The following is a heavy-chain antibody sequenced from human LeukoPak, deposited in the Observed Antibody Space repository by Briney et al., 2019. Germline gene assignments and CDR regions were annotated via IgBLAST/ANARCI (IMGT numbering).Heavy chain of an antibody. J-gene: IGHJ3*02. CDR1: GFTFSSYA. CDR3: AKDVYYDSSGYYYPDAFDI. Sequence: GGSLRLSCAASGFTFSSYAMSWVRQAPGKGLEWVSAISGSGGSTYYADSVKGRFTISRDNSKNTLYLQMNSLRAEDTAVYYCAKDVYYDSSGYYYPDAFDIWGQGTMVTVSS. D-gene: IGHD3-22*01. CDR2: ISGSGGST. V-gene: IGHV3-23*01.